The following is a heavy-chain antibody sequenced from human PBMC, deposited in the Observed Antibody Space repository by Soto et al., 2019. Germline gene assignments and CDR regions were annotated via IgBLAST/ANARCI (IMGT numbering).Heavy chain of an antibody. Sequence: QVQLVQSGGEVKKPGASVTVSCQASGYTFSDYAISWERQAPGQGLEWMGWISASTRNTDQAQNFQGRVIMTLDTSTNTAYRELRSLRADDTAVYYCVRCYCSVGSCYACWHFDLWGRGTLFTVSS. CDR1: GYTFSDYA. CDR3: VRCYCSVGSCYACWHFDL. CDR2: ISASTRNT. D-gene: IGHD2-15*01. J-gene: IGHJ2*01. V-gene: IGHV1-18*01.